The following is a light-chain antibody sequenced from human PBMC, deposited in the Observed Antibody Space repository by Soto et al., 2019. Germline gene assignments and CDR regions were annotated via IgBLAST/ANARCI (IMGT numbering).Light chain of an antibody. V-gene: IGKV3-20*01. CDR2: DAT. Sequence: ENVLTQPPGTLSLSPGERATLSCRASRTVEKNYLAWYQQKPGQAPRLLVDDATRRVGGIPDRFSGSGSGRDFNLTIRRLEPEDFAVYYCQLSPTSPRTFGPGTRVQIK. CDR1: RTVEKNY. CDR3: QLSPTSPRT. J-gene: IGKJ1*01.